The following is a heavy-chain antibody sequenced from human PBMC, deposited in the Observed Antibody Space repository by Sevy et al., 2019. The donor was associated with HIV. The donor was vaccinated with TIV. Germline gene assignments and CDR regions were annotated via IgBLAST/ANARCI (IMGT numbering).Heavy chain of an antibody. CDR1: GFTISSYE. CDR2: ISNSGTSV. CDR3: ARDLPPSATTVAHFDC. V-gene: IGHV3-48*03. J-gene: IGHJ4*02. Sequence: GGSLRLSCVASGFTISSYEMNWVRQAPGKGLEWVSYISNSGTSVYYSDSVKGRFTISRDNARNSLYLQMNSLRAEDTAVYYCARDLPPSATTVAHFDCWGQGTLVTVSS. D-gene: IGHD4-17*01.